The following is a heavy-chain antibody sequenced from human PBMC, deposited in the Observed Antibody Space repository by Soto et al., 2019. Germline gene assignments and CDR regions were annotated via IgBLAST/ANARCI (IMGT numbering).Heavy chain of an antibody. CDR2: ISAYNGNT. Sequence: QVQLVQSGAEVKKPGSSVKVSCKASGGTFSSYAISWVRQAPGQGLEWMGGISAYNGNTNYAQKLQGRVTMTTDTSTSTAYMELRSLRSDDTAVYYCARDPGYSSSPGTPSFDYWGQGTLVTVSS. J-gene: IGHJ4*02. CDR1: GGTFSSYA. CDR3: ARDPGYSSSPGTPSFDY. V-gene: IGHV1-18*01. D-gene: IGHD6-13*01.